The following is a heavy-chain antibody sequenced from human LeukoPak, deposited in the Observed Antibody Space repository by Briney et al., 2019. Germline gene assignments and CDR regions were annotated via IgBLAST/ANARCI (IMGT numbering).Heavy chain of an antibody. CDR2: SYYSGST. V-gene: IGHV4-31*03. Sequence: SQTLSLTCTVSGGSISSGGYYWSWIRQHPEKGLEWIGYSYYSGSTYYNPALKSRVTISVDTSKNQFSLKLSSVTAADTAVYYCARGRYDFWSGYQAYYGMDVWGQGTTVTVSS. D-gene: IGHD3-3*01. CDR1: GGSISSGGYY. CDR3: ARGRYDFWSGYQAYYGMDV. J-gene: IGHJ6*02.